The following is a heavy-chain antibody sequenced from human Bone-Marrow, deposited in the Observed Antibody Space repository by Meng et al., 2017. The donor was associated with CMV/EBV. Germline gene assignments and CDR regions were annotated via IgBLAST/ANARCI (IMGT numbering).Heavy chain of an antibody. V-gene: IGHV4-34*01. CDR2: INHSGST. D-gene: IGHD6-19*01. CDR1: GGSFSGYY. J-gene: IGHJ1*01. CDR3: ARVRPAVAGTGYFQH. Sequence: VLLQRCGPDLFRLSGTLPSTCPVYGGSFSGYYWSWIRQPPGKGLEWIGEINHSGSTNYNPSLKSRVTISVDTSKNQFSLKLSSVTAADTAVYYCARVRPAVAGTGYFQHWGQGTLVTVSS.